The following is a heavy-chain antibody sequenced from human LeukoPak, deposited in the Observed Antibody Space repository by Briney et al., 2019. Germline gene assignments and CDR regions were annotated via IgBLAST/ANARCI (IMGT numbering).Heavy chain of an antibody. D-gene: IGHD3-22*01. J-gene: IGHJ3*02. CDR2: IIPIFGTA. CDR1: GGTFSSYA. V-gene: IGHV1-69*13. CDR3: ARGYDSSGYYGI. Sequence: SVTVSCKASGGTFSSYAISWVRQAPGQGLEWMGGIIPIFGTANYAQKFQGRVTITADESTSTAYMELSSLRSEDTAVYYCARGYDSSGYYGIWGQGTMVTVSS.